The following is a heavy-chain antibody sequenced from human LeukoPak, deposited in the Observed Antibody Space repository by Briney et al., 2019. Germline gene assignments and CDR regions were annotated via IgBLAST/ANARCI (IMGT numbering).Heavy chain of an antibody. D-gene: IGHD3-10*01. CDR2: IYYSGST. V-gene: IGHV4-59*01. CDR1: GGSISSYY. J-gene: IGHJ6*03. CDR3: ARVNYYGSGSQPDYMDV. Sequence: PSETLSLTCTVSGGSISSYYWSWIRQPPGKGLEWIGYIYYSGSTNYNPSLKSRVTISVDTSKNQFSLKLSSVTAADTAVYYCARVNYYGSGSQPDYMDVWGKGTTVTISS.